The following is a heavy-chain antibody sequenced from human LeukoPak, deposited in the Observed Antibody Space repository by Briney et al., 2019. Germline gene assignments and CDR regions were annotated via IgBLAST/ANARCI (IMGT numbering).Heavy chain of an antibody. D-gene: IGHD7-27*01. Sequence: GMSLRLSCAASGFTFTTYGMHWVRQAPGKGLEWVAVIWYDGSNKYYADSVKGRFTISRDNSKNTLYLQMNSLRVEDTAVYYCAREANWGALGLYYFDYWGQGTLVTVSS. V-gene: IGHV3-33*01. J-gene: IGHJ4*02. CDR3: AREANWGALGLYYFDY. CDR1: GFTFTTYG. CDR2: IWYDGSNK.